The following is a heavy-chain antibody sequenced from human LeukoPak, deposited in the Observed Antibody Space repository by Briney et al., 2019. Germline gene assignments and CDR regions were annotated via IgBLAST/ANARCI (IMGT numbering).Heavy chain of an antibody. Sequence: SGGSLRLSCAASGFSFSSYAMNWVRQAPGKGLEWVSGISPSGSSTNYADSVQGPFTVSRDNSKDMLYLQMNSLRAEDTAMYYCAKDWNYDSRGXNYFXXWGQGALVTVX. J-gene: IGHJ4*02. CDR1: GFSFSSYA. V-gene: IGHV3-23*01. D-gene: IGHD3-22*01. CDR2: ISPSGSST. CDR3: AKDWNYDSRGXNYFXX.